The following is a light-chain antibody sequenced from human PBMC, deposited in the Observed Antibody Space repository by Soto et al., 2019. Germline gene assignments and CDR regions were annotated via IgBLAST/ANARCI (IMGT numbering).Light chain of an antibody. V-gene: IGKV1-5*03. CDR2: KAS. CDR1: QSINVW. Sequence: DIQMTQSPSTLSASIGDRVTITCRASQSINVWLAWYQQKPGKAPKLLIYKASSLESGVPSRFSGSGSGTEFTLTISSLQPDDFATYYCQQYHTSWTFGQGTKVEIK. J-gene: IGKJ1*01. CDR3: QQYHTSWT.